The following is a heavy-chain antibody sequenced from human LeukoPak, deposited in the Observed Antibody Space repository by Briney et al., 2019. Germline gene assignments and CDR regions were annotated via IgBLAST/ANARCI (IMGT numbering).Heavy chain of an antibody. J-gene: IGHJ5*02. CDR2: ISSSGGST. V-gene: IGHV3-23*01. Sequence: GGSLRLSCVVSGFTFRSFAMSWVRQAPGKGLDWVSAISSSGGSTYYADSVKGRFTISRDNSKNTLYLQMNSLRAEDTAVYYCAKGPLTYYDFPDNWFDPWGQGTPVPVSS. CDR3: AKGPLTYYDFPDNWFDP. D-gene: IGHD3-3*01. CDR1: GFTFRSFA.